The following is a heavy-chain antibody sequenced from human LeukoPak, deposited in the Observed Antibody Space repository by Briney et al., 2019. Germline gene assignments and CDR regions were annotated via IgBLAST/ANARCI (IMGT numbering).Heavy chain of an antibody. V-gene: IGHV1-69*01. D-gene: IGHD3-16*01. CDR3: ARSLGKLRLGELDP. J-gene: IGHJ5*02. Sequence: SVKVSCKASGGTFSSYAIGWVRQAPGQGLEWMGGIIPIFGTANYAQKFQGRVTITADESTSTAYMELSSLRAEDTAVYYCARSLGKLRLGELDPWGQGTLVTVSS. CDR1: GGTFSSYA. CDR2: IIPIFGTA.